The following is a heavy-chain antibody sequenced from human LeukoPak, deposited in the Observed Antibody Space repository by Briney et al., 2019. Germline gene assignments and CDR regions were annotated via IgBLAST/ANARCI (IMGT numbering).Heavy chain of an antibody. D-gene: IGHD3-16*01. V-gene: IGHV4-59*08. CDR3: ARRGDGGFWYFDL. J-gene: IGHJ2*01. CDR1: GGSMSSDY. Sequence: PSETLSLTCTVSGGSMSSDYWNWIRQPPGKGLEWVGYILYSGGTNYNPSLKSRVTISIDTSKNRFSLKLSSVTAADTAVYYCARRGDGGFWYFDLWGRGTLVTVSS. CDR2: ILYSGGT.